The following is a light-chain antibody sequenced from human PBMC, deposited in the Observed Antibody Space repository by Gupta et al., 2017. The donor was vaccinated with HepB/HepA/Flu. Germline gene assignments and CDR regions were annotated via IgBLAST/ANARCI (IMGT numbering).Light chain of an antibody. CDR2: AAS. CDR1: QSVSSN. J-gene: IGKJ1*01. Sequence: EIVITPSSPTLYVSPRERATLSCRASQSVSSNLPWYQQKPGQAPRLLIYAASTRTTGIPARFSGSGCGTKFTLTISSLQSEDFAVYYCQQYNNWPPKTFGQGTKVEIK. V-gene: IGKV3-15*01. CDR3: QQYNNWPPKT.